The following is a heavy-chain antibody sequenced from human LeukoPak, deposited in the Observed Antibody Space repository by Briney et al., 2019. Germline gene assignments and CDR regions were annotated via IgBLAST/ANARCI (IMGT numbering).Heavy chain of an antibody. CDR2: ISSNGGST. Sequence: GGSLRLSCAASGFTFSSYAMHWVRQAPGKGLEYVSAISSNGGSTYYANSVKGRFTISRDNSKNTLYLQMGSLRAEDMAVYYCAKDQLTSYCGGDCYYYYYYYGMDVWGQGTTVTVSS. J-gene: IGHJ6*02. CDR1: GFTFSSYA. CDR3: AKDQLTSYCGGDCYYYYYYYGMDV. V-gene: IGHV3-64*01. D-gene: IGHD2-21*02.